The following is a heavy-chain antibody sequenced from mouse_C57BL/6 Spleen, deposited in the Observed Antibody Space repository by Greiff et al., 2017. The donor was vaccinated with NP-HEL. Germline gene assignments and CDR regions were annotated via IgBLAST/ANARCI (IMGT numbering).Heavy chain of an antibody. CDR3: AREGLFDY. CDR2: IDPDDGDT. J-gene: IGHJ2*01. Sequence: VQLQQSGAELVKPGASVKLSCTASGFNIKDYYMHWVKQRTEQGLEWIGRIDPDDGDTKYAPQFQGKATITADTSSNTAYLHLSSLTSEDTAVYYCAREGLFDYWGQGTTLTVSS. CDR1: GFNIKDYY. V-gene: IGHV14-2*01.